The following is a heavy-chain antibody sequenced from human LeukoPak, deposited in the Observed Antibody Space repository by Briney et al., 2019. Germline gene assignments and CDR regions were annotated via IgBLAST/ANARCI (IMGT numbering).Heavy chain of an antibody. CDR3: ARALYYDSSGPIDY. D-gene: IGHD3-22*01. CDR2: ISAYSGNT. J-gene: IGHJ4*02. CDR1: GYTFTSYG. Sequence: APVKVSCKASGYTFTSYGISWVRQAPGQGLEWMGWISAYSGNTNYAQKLQGRVTMTTDTSTSTAYMELRSLRSDDTAVYYCARALYYDSSGPIDYWGQGTLVTVSS. V-gene: IGHV1-18*01.